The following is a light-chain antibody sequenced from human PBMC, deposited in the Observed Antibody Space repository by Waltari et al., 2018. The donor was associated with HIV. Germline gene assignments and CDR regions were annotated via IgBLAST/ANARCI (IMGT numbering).Light chain of an antibody. CDR3: CSYAGNDTYV. CDR2: DVR. Sequence: QPALTQPASVSGSPGQSITISCTGSSRDVGGYGYVSWYQQHSGKVPKVLSYDVRRRFPGVSARFSGSRSGNTASLRISGLQPEDEADYYCCSYAGNDTYVFGSGTMVTAL. CDR1: SRDVGGYGY. V-gene: IGLV2-23*02. J-gene: IGLJ1*01.